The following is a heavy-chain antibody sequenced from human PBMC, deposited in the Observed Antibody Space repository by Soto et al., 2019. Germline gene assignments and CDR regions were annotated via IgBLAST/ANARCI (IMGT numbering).Heavy chain of an antibody. V-gene: IGHV3-48*03. D-gene: IGHD4-17*01. Sequence: GGSLRLSCAASGFTFSSYEMNWVRQAPGKGLEWVSYISSSGSTIYYADSMKGRFTISRDNAKNSLYLQMNSLRAEDTAVYYCATKALTTFDYWGQGTLVTVSS. CDR1: GFTFSSYE. CDR3: ATKALTTFDY. J-gene: IGHJ4*02. CDR2: ISSSGSTI.